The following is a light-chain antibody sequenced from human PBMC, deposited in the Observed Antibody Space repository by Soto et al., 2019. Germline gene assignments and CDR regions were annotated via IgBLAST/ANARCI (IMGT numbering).Light chain of an antibody. CDR1: SSNIGASYD. V-gene: IGLV1-40*01. CDR3: QSFDSSLSGSGV. CDR2: GNN. Sequence: QSVLTQAPSVSGAPGQRVTISCTGSSSNIGASYDVHWYQQVPGTAPKLLIYGNNNRPSGVPDRFSGSKSGTSASLAITGLQAGDEADYYCQSFDSSLSGSGVFGGGTKLTVL. J-gene: IGLJ3*02.